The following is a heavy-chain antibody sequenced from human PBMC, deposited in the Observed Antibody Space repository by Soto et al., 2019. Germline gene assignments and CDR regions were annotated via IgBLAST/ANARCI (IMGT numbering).Heavy chain of an antibody. V-gene: IGHV1-69*01. Sequence: QVQLVQSGAEVKKPGSSVKVSCKASGGTFSSYAISWVRQAPGQGLEWMGGIIPIFGTANYAQKFQGRVTITADESTSTAYIGLSSLRSEDTAVYYCARGYYYDSSGYYYDEGYYFDYWGQGTLVTVSS. J-gene: IGHJ4*02. CDR1: GGTFSSYA. CDR3: ARGYYYDSSGYYYDEGYYFDY. D-gene: IGHD3-22*01. CDR2: IIPIFGTA.